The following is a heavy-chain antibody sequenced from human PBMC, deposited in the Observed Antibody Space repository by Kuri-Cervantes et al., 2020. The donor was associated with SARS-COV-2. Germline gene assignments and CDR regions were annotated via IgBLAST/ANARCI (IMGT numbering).Heavy chain of an antibody. D-gene: IGHD5-18*01. CDR1: GYIFSDYY. CDR2: INPSGGI. V-gene: IGHV1-2*02. CDR3: ARDRRTGGYSSGFDL. J-gene: IGHJ4*02. Sequence: ASVKVSCKASGYIFSDYYFHWVRQAPGQGPEWMGWINPSGGINPAQKFQDRVTMTRDTSTTTIHMELSRLTPVDTAVFYCARDRRTGGYSSGFDLWGQGTLVTVSS.